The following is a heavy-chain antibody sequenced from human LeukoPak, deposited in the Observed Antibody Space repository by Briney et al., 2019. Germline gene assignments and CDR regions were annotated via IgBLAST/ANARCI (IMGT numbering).Heavy chain of an antibody. V-gene: IGHV3-74*01. J-gene: IGHJ4*02. CDR3: ARVAGGTTFDY. D-gene: IGHD6-13*01. CDR2: INTDGSTT. Sequence: GGSLRLSCAASGFRLSGYWMHWVRQGPGKGLAWVSRINTDGSTTTYADSVKGRFTISRDTAKNTLYLQMNSLRVEDTAVYYCARVAGGTTFDYWGQGALVTVSS. CDR1: GFRLSGYW.